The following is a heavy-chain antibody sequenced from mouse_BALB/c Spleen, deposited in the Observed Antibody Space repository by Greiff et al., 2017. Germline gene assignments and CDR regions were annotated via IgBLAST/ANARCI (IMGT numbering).Heavy chain of an antibody. Sequence: VQLQESGAELAKPGASVKMSCKASGYTFTSYWMYWVKQRPGQGLEWIGYINPSTGYTEYNQKFKDKATLTADKSSSTAYMQLSSLTSEDSAVYYCAREDYDYSWGQGTTLTVSS. J-gene: IGHJ2*01. V-gene: IGHV1-7*01. D-gene: IGHD2-4*01. CDR1: GYTFTSYW. CDR3: AREDYDYS. CDR2: INPSTGYT.